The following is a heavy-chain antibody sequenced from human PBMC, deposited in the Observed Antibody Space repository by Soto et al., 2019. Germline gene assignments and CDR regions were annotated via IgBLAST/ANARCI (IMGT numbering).Heavy chain of an antibody. CDR2: INSISETT. Sequence: QVQLVQSGAEVKKPGSSVKVSCKASGGTFSSYGVTWVRQAPGQGLEWVGGINSISETTNYAQRFQGRVTITADEYTSTAYMELISLRSEDTAVYYCVRPGLKRGSSWFDPWGQGTLVMVSS. D-gene: IGHD3-16*01. CDR3: VRPGLKRGSSWFDP. J-gene: IGHJ5*02. V-gene: IGHV1-69*01. CDR1: GGTFSSYG.